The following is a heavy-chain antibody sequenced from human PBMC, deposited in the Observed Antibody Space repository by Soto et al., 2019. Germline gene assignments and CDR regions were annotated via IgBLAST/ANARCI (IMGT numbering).Heavy chain of an antibody. Sequence: ASVKVSCKASGYTFTSYYMHWVRQAPGQGLEWMGIINPSGGSTSYAQKFQGRVTMTRDTSTSTVYMELSSLRSEDTAVYYCARDGLKFYDYVWGSSPNWFDPWGQGTLVTVSS. D-gene: IGHD3-16*01. V-gene: IGHV1-46*01. CDR3: ARDGLKFYDYVWGSSPNWFDP. CDR2: INPSGGST. J-gene: IGHJ5*02. CDR1: GYTFTSYY.